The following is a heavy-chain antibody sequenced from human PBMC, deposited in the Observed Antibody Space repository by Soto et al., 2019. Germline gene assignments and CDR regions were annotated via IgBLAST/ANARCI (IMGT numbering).Heavy chain of an antibody. J-gene: IGHJ5*02. D-gene: IGHD2-2*01. CDR2: ITGGGIST. CDR1: GFTFSSFA. Sequence: EGQVSESGGGLVQPGESLRLSCTASGFTFSSFAMSWVRQAPGRGLEWVSSITGGGISTYFADSVKGRFSISRDNFKKILYLHMDSLKGEDTAIYYCAKGSFAMPEGNFFDPWGPGTLVTVSP. CDR3: AKGSFAMPEGNFFDP. V-gene: IGHV3-23*01.